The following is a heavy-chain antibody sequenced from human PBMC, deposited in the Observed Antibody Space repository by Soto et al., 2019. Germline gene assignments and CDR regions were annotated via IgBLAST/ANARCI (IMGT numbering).Heavy chain of an antibody. CDR1: GLTFSYFA. CDR2: ISGSGGIT. V-gene: IGHV3-23*01. Sequence: EVQLLESGGGLVQPGGSLRLSCAVSGLTFSYFAMSWVRQAPGKGLVWVSGISGSGGITYYADSVKGRFTISRDNSKNTMFLQMNSLRAEDTAVYYCALLGRSGSGRAYYYGMDVWGQGTTVTVSS. CDR3: ALLGRSGSGRAYYYGMDV. D-gene: IGHD3-10*01. J-gene: IGHJ6*02.